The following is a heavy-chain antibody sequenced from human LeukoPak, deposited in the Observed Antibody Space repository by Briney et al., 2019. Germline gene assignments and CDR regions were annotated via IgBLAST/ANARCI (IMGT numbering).Heavy chain of an antibody. V-gene: IGHV3-21*01. CDR2: ISSSSYI. J-gene: IGHJ4*02. CDR1: GFTFSSYS. Sequence: GGSLRLSCAASGFTFSSYSMNWVRQAPGKGLEWVSSISSSSYIYYAYSVKGRFTISRDNTKNSLYLQMNSLRAEDTAVYYCARDQTGFDYWGQGTLVTVSS. CDR3: ARDQTGFDY.